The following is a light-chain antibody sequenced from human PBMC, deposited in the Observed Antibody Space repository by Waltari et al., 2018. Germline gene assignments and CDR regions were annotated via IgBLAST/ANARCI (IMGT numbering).Light chain of an antibody. CDR3: ASWDDRLSGYV. CDR1: RSNIGNNL. V-gene: IGLV1-47*01. Sequence: QSVLTQPPAASGTPGQRVTISCSGSRSNIGNNLVYLYQQFPGTAPKLLIYKHYERPSGVPDRFSGSRSGTSASLAISGLRSEDEADYYCASWDDRLSGYVFGPGTKVIVL. CDR2: KHY. J-gene: IGLJ1*01.